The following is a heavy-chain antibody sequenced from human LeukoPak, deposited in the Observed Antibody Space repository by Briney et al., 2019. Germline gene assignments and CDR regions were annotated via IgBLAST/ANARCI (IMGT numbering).Heavy chain of an antibody. D-gene: IGHD3-10*01. CDR1: GFTVSSNY. J-gene: IGHJ3*02. CDR2: IYSGGST. CDR3: ARGHYGSAIHQGAFDI. V-gene: IGHV3-53*01. Sequence: HPGGSLRLSCAASGFTVSSNYMSWVRQAPGKGLEWVSLIYSGGSTYYADSVKGRFTISRDNSKNTVYLQMNSLRAEDTAVYYCARGHYGSAIHQGAFDIWGQGTIVTVSA.